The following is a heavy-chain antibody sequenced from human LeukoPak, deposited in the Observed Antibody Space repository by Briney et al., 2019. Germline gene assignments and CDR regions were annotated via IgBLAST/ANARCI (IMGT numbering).Heavy chain of an antibody. J-gene: IGHJ4*02. Sequence: PSETLSLTCTVSGGSFSSGTYYWSWIRQHPGRDLEWIGYIYYSGITYYNPSLTSRVTISIDPSKRQFSLRLSSVTAADTAVYYCARAGSGGYYFDDWGQGTLVTVSP. CDR2: IYYSGIT. D-gene: IGHD3-10*01. V-gene: IGHV4-31*03. CDR3: ARAGSGGYYFDD. CDR1: GGSFSSGTYY.